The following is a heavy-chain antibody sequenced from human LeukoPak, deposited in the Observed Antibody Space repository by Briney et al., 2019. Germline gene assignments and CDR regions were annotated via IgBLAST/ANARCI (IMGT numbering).Heavy chain of an antibody. Sequence: SETLSLTCIVSGGSINSGSFYWSWIRQPAGKVLELISRLHTSGSTNYNPSLKSRVAISVDTSENQFSLKLNSVTAADTAVYYCTRTGYSSGYVDYWGQGTLVTVSS. D-gene: IGHD5-18*01. CDR3: TRTGYSSGYVDY. CDR2: LHTSGST. J-gene: IGHJ4*02. CDR1: GGSINSGSFY. V-gene: IGHV4-61*02.